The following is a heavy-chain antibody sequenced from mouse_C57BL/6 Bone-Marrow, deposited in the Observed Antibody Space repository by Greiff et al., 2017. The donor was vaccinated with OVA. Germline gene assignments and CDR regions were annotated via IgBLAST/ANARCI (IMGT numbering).Heavy chain of an antibody. V-gene: IGHV1-22*01. Sequence: EVKLQESGPELVKPGASVKMSCKASGYTFTDYNMHWVKQSHGKSLEWIGYINPNNGGTSYNQKFKGKATLTVNKSSSTAYMELRSLTSEDSAVYYCARGGHAMDYWGQGTSVTVSS. CDR3: ARGGHAMDY. CDR2: INPNNGGT. CDR1: GYTFTDYN. D-gene: IGHD3-3*01. J-gene: IGHJ4*01.